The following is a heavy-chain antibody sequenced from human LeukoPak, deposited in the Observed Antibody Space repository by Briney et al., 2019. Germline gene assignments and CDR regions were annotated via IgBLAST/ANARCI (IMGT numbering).Heavy chain of an antibody. D-gene: IGHD3-22*01. V-gene: IGHV3-7*01. Sequence: GGSLRLSCAASGFTFSSYWMSWVRQAPGKGLEWVANIKQDGSEKYYVDSVKGRFTISGDNAKNSLYLQMNSLRAEDTAVYYCARDLNYYDSSGPMDVWGQGTTVTVSS. CDR3: ARDLNYYDSSGPMDV. CDR1: GFTFSSYW. J-gene: IGHJ6*02. CDR2: IKQDGSEK.